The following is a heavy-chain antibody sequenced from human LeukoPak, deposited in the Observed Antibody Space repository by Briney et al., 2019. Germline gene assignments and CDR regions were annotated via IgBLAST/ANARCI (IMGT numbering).Heavy chain of an antibody. J-gene: IGHJ4*02. CDR1: GYTFTGYY. CDR3: ARVVSRAQRYDSNGY. V-gene: IGHV1-2*02. CDR2: INPNSGGT. D-gene: IGHD3-22*01. Sequence: GASVKVSCKASGYTFTGYYMHWVRQAPGQGLEWMGWINPNSGGTNYAQKFQGRVTMTRDTSISTAYMELSRLRSDDTAVYYCARVVSRAQRYDSNGYWGQGTLVTVSS.